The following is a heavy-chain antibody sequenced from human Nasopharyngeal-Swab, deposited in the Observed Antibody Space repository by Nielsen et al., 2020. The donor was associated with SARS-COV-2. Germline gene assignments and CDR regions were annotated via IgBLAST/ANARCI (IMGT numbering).Heavy chain of an antibody. D-gene: IGHD2-21*01. Sequence: GSLRLSCTVSGYSISSGYYWGWIRQPPGKGLEWIASIYHSGNTYYNPSLKSRVTISVDTSKTQFSLKLNSVTAADTALYFCVHLWLPGFWGQGTLVTVSS. CDR1: GYSISSGYY. V-gene: IGHV4-38-2*02. CDR2: IYHSGNT. CDR3: VHLWLPGF. J-gene: IGHJ4*02.